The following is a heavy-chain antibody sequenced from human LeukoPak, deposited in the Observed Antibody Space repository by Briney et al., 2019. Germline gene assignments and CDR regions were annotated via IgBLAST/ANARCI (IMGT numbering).Heavy chain of an antibody. CDR3: ARAQFDY. CDR2: INHSGST. J-gene: IGHJ4*02. Sequence: PSETLSLTCAVYGGSFTGYYWSWIRQPPGKGLEWIGEINHSGSTNYNPSLKSRVIISVDTSKNQFSLKLSSVTAADTAVYYCARAQFDYWGQGTLVTVSS. V-gene: IGHV4-34*01. CDR1: GGSFTGYY.